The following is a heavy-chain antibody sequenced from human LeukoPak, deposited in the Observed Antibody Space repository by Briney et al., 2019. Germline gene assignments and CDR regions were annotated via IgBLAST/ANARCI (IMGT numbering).Heavy chain of an antibody. D-gene: IGHD6-13*01. CDR3: AGGRHSSSWYYFDY. Sequence: SETLSLTCAVYGGSFSGYYWSWIRQPPGKGLEWIGEINHSGSTNYNPSLKSRVTISVDTSKNQFSLKLSSVTAADTAVYYCAGGRHSSSWYYFDYWGQGTLVTVSS. J-gene: IGHJ4*02. CDR1: GGSFSGYY. V-gene: IGHV4-34*01. CDR2: INHSGST.